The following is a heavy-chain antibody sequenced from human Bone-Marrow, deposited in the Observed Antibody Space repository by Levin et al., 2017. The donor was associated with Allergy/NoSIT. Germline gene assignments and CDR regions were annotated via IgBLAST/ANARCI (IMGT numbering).Heavy chain of an antibody. CDR3: ARVGSDYDFWSGYKPWWFDP. CDR2: IYYSGST. V-gene: IGHV4-30-4*01. CDR1: GGSISSGDYY. D-gene: IGHD3-3*01. J-gene: IGHJ5*02. Sequence: SETLSLTCTVSGGSISSGDYYWSWIRQPPGKGLEWIGYIYYSGSTYYNPSLKSRVTISVDTSKNQFSLKLSSVTAADTAVYYCARVGSDYDFWSGYKPWWFDPWGQGTLVTVSS.